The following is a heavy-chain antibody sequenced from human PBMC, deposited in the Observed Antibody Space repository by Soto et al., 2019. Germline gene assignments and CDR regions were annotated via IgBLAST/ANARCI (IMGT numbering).Heavy chain of an antibody. CDR2: VKSKTDGGTT. D-gene: IGHD3-10*02. Sequence: GGSLRLSCAASRFTFSNAWMSWVRQAPGKGLEWVGRVKSKTDGGTTDYAAPVKGRFTISSDDSKNKLYLQMNSLKTEDTAVYFCTTGVRGFDFWGQGTLVTVSS. V-gene: IGHV3-15*01. CDR1: RFTFSNAW. CDR3: TTGVRGFDF. J-gene: IGHJ4*02.